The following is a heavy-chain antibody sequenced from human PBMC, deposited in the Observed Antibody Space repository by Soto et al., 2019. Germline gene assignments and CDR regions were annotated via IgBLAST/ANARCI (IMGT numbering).Heavy chain of an antibody. Sequence: PGGSLRLCCAASGFTFSSYSMNWVRQAPGKGLEWVSSISSSSSYIYYADSVKGRFTISRDNAKNSLYLQMNSLRAADTAVYYCARVAIAVAGFFDYWGQGTLVTVSS. V-gene: IGHV3-21*01. J-gene: IGHJ4*02. CDR1: GFTFSSYS. D-gene: IGHD6-19*01. CDR2: ISSSSSYI. CDR3: ARVAIAVAGFFDY.